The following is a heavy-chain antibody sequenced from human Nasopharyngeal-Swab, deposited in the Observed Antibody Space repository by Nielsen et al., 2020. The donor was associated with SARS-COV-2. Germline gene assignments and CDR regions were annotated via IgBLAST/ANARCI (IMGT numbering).Heavy chain of an antibody. J-gene: IGHJ5*02. V-gene: IGHV4-59*12. CDR3: ARRDPVVVVAALGIRLYDSTKFDP. Sequence: SETLSLTCTVSGDSISSYYWSWIRQPPGKGLEWIGYIYYSGSTKYNPSLKSRVTISVDTSKNQFSLKLSSVTAADTAVYYCARRDPVVVVAALGIRLYDSTKFDPWGQGTLVTVSS. D-gene: IGHD2-15*01. CDR2: IYYSGST. CDR1: GDSISSYY.